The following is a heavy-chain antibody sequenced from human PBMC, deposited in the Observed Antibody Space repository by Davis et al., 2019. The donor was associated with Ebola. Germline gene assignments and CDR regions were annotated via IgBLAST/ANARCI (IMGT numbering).Heavy chain of an antibody. CDR1: GFTFSSYW. D-gene: IGHD6-6*01. CDR3: ARGGYSSSSGLNYYYGMDV. V-gene: IGHV3-7*03. CDR2: IKQDGSEK. J-gene: IGHJ6*02. Sequence: PGGSLRLSCAASGFTFSSYWMSWVRQAPGKGLEWVANIKQDGSEKYYVDSVKGRFTISRDNAKNSLYLQMNSLRAEDTAVYYSARGGYSSSSGLNYYYGMDVWGQGTTVTVSS.